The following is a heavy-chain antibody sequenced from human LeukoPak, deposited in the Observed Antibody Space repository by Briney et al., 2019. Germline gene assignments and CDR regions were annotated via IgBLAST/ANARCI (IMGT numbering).Heavy chain of an antibody. Sequence: SETLSLTCTVSGGSISSYYWSWIRQPAGKGLEWIGRIYTSGSTNYNPSLKSRVTMSVDTSKNQCSLKLSSVTAADTAVYYCARSDYVWGSYRYTGSYFDYWGQGTLVTVSS. V-gene: IGHV4-4*07. J-gene: IGHJ4*02. CDR3: ARSDYVWGSYRYTGSYFDY. D-gene: IGHD3-16*02. CDR1: GGSISSYY. CDR2: IYTSGST.